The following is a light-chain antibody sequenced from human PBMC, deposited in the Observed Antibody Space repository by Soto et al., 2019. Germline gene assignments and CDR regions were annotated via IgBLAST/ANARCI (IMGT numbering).Light chain of an antibody. CDR3: QQYGIAPLALT. CDR1: QSVSTN. J-gene: IGKJ4*01. Sequence: EIVMTQSPATLSVSPGERATLSWRASQSVSTNLAWYQQKPGQSPRLLIYGTSSRATGIPDRFSGSGSGTDFTLTISRLEPEDFALYYCQQYGIAPLALTFGGGTKVDIK. CDR2: GTS. V-gene: IGKV3-20*01.